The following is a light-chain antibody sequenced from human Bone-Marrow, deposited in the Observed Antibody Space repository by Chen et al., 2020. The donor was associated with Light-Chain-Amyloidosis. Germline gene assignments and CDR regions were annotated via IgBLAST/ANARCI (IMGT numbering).Light chain of an antibody. CDR3: MQGIQTPPT. Sequence: DLVMTQSPLSLPVIPGEPASISCRSSQSLLYSTGHNYLDWYLQKPGQSPQLLIYLGSYRASGVTDRFSGSGSGTDFTLKISKAAADDVGVYYCMQGIQTPPTLGGGTEVEIK. CDR1: QSLLYSTGHNY. CDR2: LGS. J-gene: IGKJ4*01. V-gene: IGKV2-28*01.